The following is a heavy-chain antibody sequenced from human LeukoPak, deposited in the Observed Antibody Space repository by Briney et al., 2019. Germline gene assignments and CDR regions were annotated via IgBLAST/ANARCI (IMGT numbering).Heavy chain of an antibody. Sequence: SQTLSLTCTVSGGSLSSDDYYWSWIRQPPGKGLEWIGYIYYSGNTYYNPSLKSRVTISVDTSTNHFSLKLSSVTAADTAVYYCARWGSSWYGYYYYYGMDVWGQGTTVTVSS. D-gene: IGHD6-13*01. CDR2: IYYSGNT. J-gene: IGHJ6*02. V-gene: IGHV4-30-4*01. CDR3: ARWGSSWYGYYYYYGMDV. CDR1: GGSLSSDDYY.